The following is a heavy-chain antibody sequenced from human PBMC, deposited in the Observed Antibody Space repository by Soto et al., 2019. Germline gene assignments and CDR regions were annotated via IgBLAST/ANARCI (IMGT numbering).Heavy chain of an antibody. V-gene: IGHV4-34*01. D-gene: IGHD6-6*01. J-gene: IGHJ4*02. CDR3: GREGTSSSSWGFDY. Sequence: SETLSLTCAVYVGSFRGYYWSWIRQPPGKGLEWIGEINHSGSTNYNPSLKSRVTMSVDTSKNQFSLKLSSVTAADTAVYYCGREGTSSSSWGFDYWGQGTLVTVSS. CDR2: INHSGST. CDR1: VGSFRGYY.